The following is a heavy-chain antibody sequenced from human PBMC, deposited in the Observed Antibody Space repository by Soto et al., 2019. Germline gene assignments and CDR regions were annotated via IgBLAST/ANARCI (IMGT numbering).Heavy chain of an antibody. CDR2: FDPEDGET. J-gene: IGHJ3*02. Sequence: ASVQVSCKVSGYTHPELSMHWVRQAPGKGLEWMGGFDPEDGETIYAQKFQGRVTMTEDMSTSTAYMELSSLRSEDTAVYYCAAPKPDSIAVDAFDIWGQGTMVTVSS. D-gene: IGHD6-19*01. CDR3: AAPKPDSIAVDAFDI. CDR1: GYTHPELS. V-gene: IGHV1-24*01.